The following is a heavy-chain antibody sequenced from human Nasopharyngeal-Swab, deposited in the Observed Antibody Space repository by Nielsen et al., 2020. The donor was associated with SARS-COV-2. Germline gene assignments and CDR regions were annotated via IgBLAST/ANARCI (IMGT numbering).Heavy chain of an antibody. CDR1: GFTFSSYA. D-gene: IGHD2-8*01. CDR3: AKEASNPVMVYAVRVESDDAFDI. CDR2: ISGSGGST. J-gene: IGHJ3*02. V-gene: IGHV3-23*01. Sequence: GGSLRLSCAASGFTFSSYAMSWVRQAPGKGLEWVSAISGSGGSTYYADSVKGRFTISRDNSKNTLYLQMNSLRAEDTAVYYCAKEASNPVMVYAVRVESDDAFDIWGQGTMVTVSS.